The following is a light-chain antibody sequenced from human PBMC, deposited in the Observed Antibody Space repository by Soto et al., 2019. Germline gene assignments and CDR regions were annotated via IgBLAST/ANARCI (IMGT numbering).Light chain of an antibody. V-gene: IGKV3-20*01. CDR3: XXXGSSPLYT. Sequence: EIVLTQSPGTLSLSPGERATLSCRASQSXXXXXXAWYQQKPGQAPRLLIYGASSRATGIPDRFSGSGSGXXXXXXXXXXEPEDFAXXXXXXXGSSPLYTFGQGTKLEIK. J-gene: IGKJ2*01. CDR1: QSXXXXX. CDR2: GAS.